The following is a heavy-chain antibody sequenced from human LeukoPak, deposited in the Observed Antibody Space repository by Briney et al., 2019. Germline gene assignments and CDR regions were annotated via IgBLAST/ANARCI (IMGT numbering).Heavy chain of an antibody. V-gene: IGHV4-34*01. CDR2: INHSGST. Sequence: SETLSLTSAVYGGSFSGYYWSWIRQPPGKGLEWIWEINHSGSTNYNPSLKSRVTISVDTSKNQFSLKLSSVTAADTAVYYCARRYSSSAGPHRGISGMDVWGQGTTVTVSS. J-gene: IGHJ6*02. CDR3: ARRYSSSAGPHRGISGMDV. CDR1: GGSFSGYY. D-gene: IGHD6-13*01.